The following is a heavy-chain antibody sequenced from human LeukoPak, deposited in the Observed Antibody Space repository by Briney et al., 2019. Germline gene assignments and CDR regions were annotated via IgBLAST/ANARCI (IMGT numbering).Heavy chain of an antibody. J-gene: IGHJ5*02. CDR3: ARSYYDSSGYLRFDP. V-gene: IGHV4-61*02. CDR2: IYTSGST. D-gene: IGHD3-22*01. Sequence: PSETLSLTCTVSGGSISSGSYYWSWIRQPAGKGLEWIGRIYTSGSTNYNPSLKSRVTISVDTSKNQFSLKLSSVTAADTAVYYCARSYYDSSGYLRFDPWGQGTLVTVSS. CDR1: GGSISSGSYY.